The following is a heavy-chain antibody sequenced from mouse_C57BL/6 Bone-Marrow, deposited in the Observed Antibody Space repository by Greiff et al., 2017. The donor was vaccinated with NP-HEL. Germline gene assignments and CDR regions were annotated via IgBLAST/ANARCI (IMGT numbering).Heavy chain of an antibody. V-gene: IGHV1-59*01. J-gene: IGHJ3*01. CDR3: APYGPLFAY. Sequence: QVQLQQPGAELVRPGTSVKLSCKASGYTFTSYWMHWVKQRPGQGLEWIGVIDPSDSYTNYNQKFKGKATLTVDTSSSTAYMPLSSLTSEDSAVYYCAPYGPLFAYWGQGTLVTVSA. D-gene: IGHD1-1*02. CDR2: IDPSDSYT. CDR1: GYTFTSYW.